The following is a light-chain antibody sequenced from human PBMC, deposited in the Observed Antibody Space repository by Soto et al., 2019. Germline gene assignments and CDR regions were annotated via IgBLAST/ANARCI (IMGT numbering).Light chain of an antibody. CDR3: QQYGISPTT. J-gene: IGKJ1*01. CDR2: GAS. CDR1: QSVSRNY. Sequence: EIMLTHSLGTLSLYPGERATLSCRASQSVSRNYLVWYQQKPGQAPRLLIYGASGRATGIPDRFSGSGSGTDFTLTISRLEPEDFAVYYCQQYGISPTTFGHGTKVDIK. V-gene: IGKV3-20*01.